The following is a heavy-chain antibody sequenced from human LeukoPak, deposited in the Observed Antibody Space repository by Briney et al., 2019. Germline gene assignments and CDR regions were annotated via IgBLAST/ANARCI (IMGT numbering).Heavy chain of an antibody. Sequence: PGGSLRLSCTASGFKFDDYGMSWVRQAPGKGLEWVSGINWNGGSTGYADSVKGRFTISRDNAKNSLYLQMDSLRAEDTALYYCARAGLYNWNYEGTAYFDYWGQGTLVTVSS. J-gene: IGHJ4*02. D-gene: IGHD1-7*01. CDR3: ARAGLYNWNYEGTAYFDY. CDR2: INWNGGST. CDR1: GFKFDDYG. V-gene: IGHV3-20*04.